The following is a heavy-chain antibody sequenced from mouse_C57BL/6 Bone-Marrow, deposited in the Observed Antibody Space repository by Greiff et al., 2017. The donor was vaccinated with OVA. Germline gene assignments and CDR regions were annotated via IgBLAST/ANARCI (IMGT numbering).Heavy chain of an antibody. CDR3: AREPGYRGWFAY. Sequence: VQLQQSGPELVKPGASVKISCKASGYSFTGYYMNWVKQSPEKSLEWIGEINHSTGGTTYNQKFKAKATLTVDKSSSTAYMQLKSLTSEDSAVYYCAREPGYRGWFAYWGQGTLVTVSA. V-gene: IGHV1-42*01. CDR1: GYSFTGYY. D-gene: IGHD3-1*01. CDR2: INHSTGGT. J-gene: IGHJ3*01.